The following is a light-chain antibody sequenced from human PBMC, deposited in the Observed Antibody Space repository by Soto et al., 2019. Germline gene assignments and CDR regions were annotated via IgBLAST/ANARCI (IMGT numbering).Light chain of an antibody. CDR3: QQYNNWPLGA. CDR2: GAS. J-gene: IGKJ1*01. CDR1: QSVSSN. V-gene: IGKV3-15*01. Sequence: DIVMTQAPATLSVSPGERATLSCRASQSVSSNLAWYQQKPGQAPRLLIYGASTRSTGIPARFSGSGSGTEFTLTISSLQSEDFAVYYCQQYNNWPLGALGQGTKVDIK.